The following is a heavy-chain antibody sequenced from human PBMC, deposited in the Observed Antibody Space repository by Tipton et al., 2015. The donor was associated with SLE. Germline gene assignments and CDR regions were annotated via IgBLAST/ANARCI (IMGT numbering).Heavy chain of an antibody. J-gene: IGHJ4*02. Sequence: TLSLTCAVYGGSFSGYYWSWIRQPPGKGLEWIGEINHSGSTNYNPSLKSRVTISVDTSKNQFSLKLSSVTAADTAVYYCARVRGYYGPGDWGQGTLVTVSS. V-gene: IGHV4-34*01. CDR2: INHSGST. D-gene: IGHD3-10*01. CDR3: ARVRGYYGPGD. CDR1: GGSFSGYY.